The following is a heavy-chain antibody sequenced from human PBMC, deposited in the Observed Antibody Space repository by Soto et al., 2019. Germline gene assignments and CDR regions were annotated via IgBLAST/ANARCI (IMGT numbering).Heavy chain of an antibody. Sequence: GGSLRLSCAASGFTFSSYVMHWGGEAPGKGLEWVAVIWYDGSNKYYADSVKGRFAISRDNSKNTLYLQMNSLRAEDTAVYYCARSHCTNGVCYYYYGMDVWGQGTTVTVSS. CDR1: GFTFSSYV. J-gene: IGHJ6*02. D-gene: IGHD2-8*01. CDR3: ARSHCTNGVCYYYYGMDV. V-gene: IGHV3-33*01. CDR2: IWYDGSNK.